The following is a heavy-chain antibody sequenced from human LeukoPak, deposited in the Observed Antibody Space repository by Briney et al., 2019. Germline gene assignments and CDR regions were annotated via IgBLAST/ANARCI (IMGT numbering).Heavy chain of an antibody. Sequence: SVKVSCKASGHTFTSYDINWVRQATGQGLEWMGWMNPNSGNTGYAQKFQGRVTMTRNTSISTAYMELSSLRSEDTAVYYCARVYDSSDYYSDYWGQGTLVTVSS. CDR3: ARVYDSSDYYSDY. J-gene: IGHJ4*02. CDR1: GHTFTSYD. D-gene: IGHD3-22*01. V-gene: IGHV1-8*01. CDR2: MNPNSGNT.